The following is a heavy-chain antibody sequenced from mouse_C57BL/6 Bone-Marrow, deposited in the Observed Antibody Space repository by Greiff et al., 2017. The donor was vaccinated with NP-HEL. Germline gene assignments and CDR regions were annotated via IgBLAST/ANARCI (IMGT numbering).Heavy chain of an antibody. CDR2: IDPENGDT. D-gene: IGHD2-4*01. Sequence: EVQLQQSGAELVRPGASVKLSCTASGFNIKDDYMHWVKQRPEQGLEWIGWIDPENGDTEYASKFQGKATITADTSSNTAYLQLTSLTSEDTAVYNCTTHYDYEWSPLYGYFDVWGTGTPVTVSA. CDR3: TTHYDYEWSPLYGYFDV. V-gene: IGHV14-4*01. J-gene: IGHJ1*03. CDR1: GFNIKDDY.